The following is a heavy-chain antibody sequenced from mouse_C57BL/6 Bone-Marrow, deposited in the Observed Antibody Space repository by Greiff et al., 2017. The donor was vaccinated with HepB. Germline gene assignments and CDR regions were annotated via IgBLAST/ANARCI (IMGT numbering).Heavy chain of an antibody. J-gene: IGHJ4*01. CDR1: GYTFTSYW. Sequence: VKLQQPGADLVKPGASVKVSCKASGYTFTSYWMHWVKQKPGQGLEWIGRINPSDSDTNYNHKLKGKFTLTVDKSYSTAYMQLSSLTSEDSAVYYCAIRRDYYGYCMDYWGQGTSVTVSS. CDR2: INPSDSDT. V-gene: IGHV1-74*01. D-gene: IGHD1-2*01. CDR3: AIRRDYYGYCMDY.